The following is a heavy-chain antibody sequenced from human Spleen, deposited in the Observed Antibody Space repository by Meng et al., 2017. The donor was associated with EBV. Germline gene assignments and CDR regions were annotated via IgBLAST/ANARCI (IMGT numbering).Heavy chain of an antibody. D-gene: IGHD6-19*01. J-gene: IGHJ4*02. Sequence: QVQMVQSGAEVKKPGASVKASCKGSGYTFTSYGISWVRQAPGQGLEWMGWISAYNGNTNYAQKLQGRVTMTTDTSTSTAYMELRSLRSDDTAVYYCARDPSSYSSGWYVPFDYWGQGTLVTVSS. CDR1: GYTFTSYG. CDR3: ARDPSSYSSGWYVPFDY. CDR2: ISAYNGNT. V-gene: IGHV1-18*01.